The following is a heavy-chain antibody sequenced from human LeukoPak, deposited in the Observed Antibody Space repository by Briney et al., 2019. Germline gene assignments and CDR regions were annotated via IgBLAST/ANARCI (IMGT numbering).Heavy chain of an antibody. CDR2: ISNSDGNT. CDR1: GFTFSSYA. CDR3: ARASITKGATIRYYFDY. D-gene: IGHD5-12*01. Sequence: GGSLRLSCSASGFTFSSYAMSWVRQAPGKGLEWVSTISNSDGNTYYADSVKGRFTISRDNAKNSLYLQMNSLRAEDTAVYYCARASITKGATIRYYFDYWGQGTLVTVSS. V-gene: IGHV3-23*01. J-gene: IGHJ4*02.